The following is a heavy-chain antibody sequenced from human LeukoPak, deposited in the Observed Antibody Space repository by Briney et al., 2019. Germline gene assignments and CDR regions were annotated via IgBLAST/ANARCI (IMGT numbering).Heavy chain of an antibody. V-gene: IGHV3-53*01. J-gene: IGHJ3*02. CDR1: GFTVSSNY. Sequence: GGSLRLSCAASGFTVSSNYMSWVRQAPGKGLEWVSVIYSGGSTYYADSVKVRFTISRDNSKNTLYLQMNSLRAEDTAVYYCAREARDGAFDIWGQGTMVTVSS. CDR3: AREARDGAFDI. CDR2: IYSGGST. D-gene: IGHD2-21*02.